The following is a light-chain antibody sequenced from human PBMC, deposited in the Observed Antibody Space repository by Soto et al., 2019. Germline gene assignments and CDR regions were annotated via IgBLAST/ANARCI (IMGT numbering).Light chain of an antibody. J-gene: IGLJ3*02. V-gene: IGLV2-8*01. Sequence: QSALTQPPSASGSPGQSVTISCTGTSSDVGGYNSVSWYQHHPGKAPKLMIYEVSKRPSGVPDRFSGSKSGNTASLTVSGLQADDEADDYCSSYAGSSSFVVFGGGTKLTVL. CDR2: EVS. CDR3: SSYAGSSSFVV. CDR1: SSDVGGYNS.